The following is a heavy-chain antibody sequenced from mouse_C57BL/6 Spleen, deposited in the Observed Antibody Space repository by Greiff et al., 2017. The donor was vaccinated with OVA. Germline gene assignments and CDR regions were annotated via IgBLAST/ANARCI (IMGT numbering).Heavy chain of an antibody. V-gene: IGHV8-12*01. CDR2: IDWDDAK. J-gene: IGHJ3*01. Sequence: QVTLKVSGPGILQSSQTLSLTCSFSGFSLSTSGMGVSWIRQPSGKGLEWLAHIDWDDAKRYNPSMKSRPTITKDTSRNQVFLKITSVDTADTATYYCARRAGELGAFAYWGQGTLVTVSA. CDR1: GFSLSTSGMG. CDR3: ARRAGELGAFAY. D-gene: IGHD4-1*01.